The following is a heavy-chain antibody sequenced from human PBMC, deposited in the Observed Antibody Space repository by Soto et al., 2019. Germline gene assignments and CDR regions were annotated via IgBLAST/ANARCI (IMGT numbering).Heavy chain of an antibody. V-gene: IGHV4-34*01. CDR3: ARGWGFGFDP. D-gene: IGHD3-10*01. CDR1: GGSFRGPN. J-gene: IGHJ5*02. Sequence: QVQLQQWGAGLLKPSETLSLACAVYGGSFRGPNWSWIRQRPGKGLEWIGEINLSGSSNYNPSRKSRVTISIDMSKNQHSLKVSSVTAADTAVYYCARGWGFGFDPWGQGILVTVSS. CDR2: INLSGSS.